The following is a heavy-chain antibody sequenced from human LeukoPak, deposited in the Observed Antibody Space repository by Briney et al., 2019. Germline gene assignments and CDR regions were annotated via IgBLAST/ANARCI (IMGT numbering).Heavy chain of an antibody. CDR3: ASPAAHYDSSGYYLVSYYYYMDV. V-gene: IGHV3-11*01. CDR1: GFTFSDYY. J-gene: IGHJ6*03. Sequence: GGSLRLSCAASGFTFSDYYVSWIRQAPGKGLEWVSYISSSGSTIYYADSVKGRFTISRDNAKNSLYLQMNSLRAEDTAVYYCASPAAHYDSSGYYLVSYYYYMDVWGKGTTVTVSS. D-gene: IGHD3-22*01. CDR2: ISSSGSTI.